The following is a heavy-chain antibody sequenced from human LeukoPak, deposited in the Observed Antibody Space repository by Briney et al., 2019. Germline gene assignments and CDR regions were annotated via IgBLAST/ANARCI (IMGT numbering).Heavy chain of an antibody. CDR1: EYTFDIYN. CDR2: MNPRTGFA. J-gene: IGHJ6*04. V-gene: IGHV1-8*01. Sequence: ASVKVSCKASEYTFDIYNVYWVRQATGKGLEWMGWMNPRTGFAGYAQKFQDRVNMTRNTFITTAYMELTSLRSEDTAVYFCARGGIRDSNNVNYLYMDVWGKGTTVIVSS. D-gene: IGHD4-11*01. CDR3: ARGGIRDSNNVNYLYMDV.